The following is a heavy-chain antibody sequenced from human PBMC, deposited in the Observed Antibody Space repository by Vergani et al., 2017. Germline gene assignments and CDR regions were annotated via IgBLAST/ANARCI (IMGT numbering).Heavy chain of an antibody. Sequence: EVDLVESGGGLAQPGGSLRLSCEASGITFWKFGMHWVRQGPGKGLEWVSGISWNSGAVDYANSVGGRFTISRDNAKNSLFLEMNSLRFEDTAVYFCTKGNVYSHDSAGHGHDPYTGFDLWGQGTLVTVSS. CDR3: TKGNVYSHDSAGHGHDPYTGFDL. CDR1: GITFWKFG. D-gene: IGHD1-26*01. CDR2: ISWNSGAV. J-gene: IGHJ3*01. V-gene: IGHV3-9*01.